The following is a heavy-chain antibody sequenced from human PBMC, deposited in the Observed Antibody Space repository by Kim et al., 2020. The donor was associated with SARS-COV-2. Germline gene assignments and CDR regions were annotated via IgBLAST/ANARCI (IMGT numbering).Heavy chain of an antibody. Sequence: QKFQGRVTMTRDTSISTAYMELSRLRSDDTAVYYCARDRTVHESINWFDPWGQGTLVTVSS. J-gene: IGHJ5*02. V-gene: IGHV1-2*02. D-gene: IGHD6-6*01. CDR3: ARDRTVHESINWFDP.